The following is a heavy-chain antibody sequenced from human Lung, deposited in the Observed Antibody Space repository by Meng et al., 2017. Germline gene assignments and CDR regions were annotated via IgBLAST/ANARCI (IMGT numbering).Heavy chain of an antibody. CDR3: ARDEDISAAGKLFGDY. D-gene: IGHD6-13*01. J-gene: IGHJ4*02. CDR2: IKKDGSEK. Sequence: GGSLRLSCAASGFIFSSYWMSWVRQAPGKGLEWVANIKKDGSEKYYVDSVKGRFTISRDNAKNSLYLQMNSLRADDTAMYYCARDEDISAAGKLFGDYWGQGTLVTVSS. V-gene: IGHV3-7*03. CDR1: GFIFSSYW.